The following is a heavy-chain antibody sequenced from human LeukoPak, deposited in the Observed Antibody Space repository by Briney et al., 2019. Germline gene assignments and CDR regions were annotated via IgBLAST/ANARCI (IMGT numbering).Heavy chain of an antibody. CDR2: IYYSGST. V-gene: IGHV4-61*01. D-gene: IGHD3-16*01. CDR3: ARLAPLGRAKENYYYAMDV. J-gene: IGHJ6*02. Sequence: SETLSLTCSVSGASVSSATYYWSWVRQPPGKGLEWVGYIYYSGSTNYNPSLKNRVTISLGTSRNQFSLRLYSVTAADTAVYYCARLAPLGRAKENYYYAMDVWGQGTTVTISS. CDR1: GASVSSATYY.